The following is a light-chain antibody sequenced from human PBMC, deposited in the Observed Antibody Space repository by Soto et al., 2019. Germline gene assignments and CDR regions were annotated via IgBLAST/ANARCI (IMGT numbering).Light chain of an antibody. CDR2: GAS. Sequence: DIKMTQSPSSRSAYVGDRVTITCRASQNVWTYVNWYQQKPGKAPRLLIYGASDLEDGVPERFSGGGSGTDFSFTISSLQSEDFATYFCQQTFYIPRTFGQGTKVDIK. V-gene: IGKV1-39*01. CDR1: QNVWTY. J-gene: IGKJ2*01. CDR3: QQTFYIPRT.